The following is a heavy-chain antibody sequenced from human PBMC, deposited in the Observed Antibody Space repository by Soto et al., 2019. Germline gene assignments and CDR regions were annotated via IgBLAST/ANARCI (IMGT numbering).Heavy chain of an antibody. CDR3: ARRRDGYTGVWFDP. Sequence: PSETLSLTCTVSGAPISGFYWSWIRQPPGKGLEWIGHIYYSGSTNYNPSLKSRVTISLDTPKNQFSLNLTSVTAADTAVYYCARRRDGYTGVWFDPWGQGTLVTVSS. CDR1: GAPISGFY. CDR2: IYYSGST. D-gene: IGHD5-12*01. V-gene: IGHV4-59*01. J-gene: IGHJ5*02.